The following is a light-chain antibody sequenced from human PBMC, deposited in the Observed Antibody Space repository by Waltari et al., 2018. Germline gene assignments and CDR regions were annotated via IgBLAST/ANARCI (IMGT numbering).Light chain of an antibody. J-gene: IGKJ2*03. CDR2: RAS. CDR1: AGIDDW. V-gene: IGKV1-5*03. CDR3: QYYFLYSRG. Sequence: DIQMTQSPSTLSASVGDRVTITCRASAGIDDWMAWYQQAPGKAPKLLIYRASTLQSGVPSRFSGSGSGTEFTLTISSLQADDFGTYYCQYYFLYSRGFGQGTKLEIK.